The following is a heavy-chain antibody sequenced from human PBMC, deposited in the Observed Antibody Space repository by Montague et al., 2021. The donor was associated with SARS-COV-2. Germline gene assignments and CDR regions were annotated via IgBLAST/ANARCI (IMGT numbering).Heavy chain of an antibody. CDR2: IYHTGST. CDR1: GDSISTDNW. CDR3: ARDGSLRFEILIGPRHYYYGMDV. D-gene: IGHD3-9*01. J-gene: IGHJ6*02. Sequence: SETLSLTCVVSGDSISTDNWWTWVRLPPGKGLEWVGEIYHTGSTKYKPSLKGRVSMSVDKSWNQFSLKLSSVTAADTAVYYCARDGSLRFEILIGPRHYYYGMDVWGQGTTVTVSS. V-gene: IGHV4-4*02.